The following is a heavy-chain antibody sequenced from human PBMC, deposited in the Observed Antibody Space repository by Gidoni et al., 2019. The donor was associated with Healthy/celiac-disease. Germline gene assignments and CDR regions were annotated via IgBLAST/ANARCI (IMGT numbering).Heavy chain of an antibody. CDR2: INHSGST. D-gene: IGHD3-10*01. CDR3: AREGRRWFGEKQYYFDY. J-gene: IGHJ4*02. V-gene: IGHV4-34*01. CDR1: GRSFSGYY. Sequence: QVQLQQWGAGLLKPSETLSLTCAVYGRSFSGYYWSWIRQPPGKGLEWIGEINHSGSTNYNPSLKSRVTISVDTSKNQFSLKVSSVTAADTAVYYCAREGRRWFGEKQYYFDYWGQGTLVTVSS.